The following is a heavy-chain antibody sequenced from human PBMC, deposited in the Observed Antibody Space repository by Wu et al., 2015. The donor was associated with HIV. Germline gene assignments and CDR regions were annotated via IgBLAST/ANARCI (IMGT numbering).Heavy chain of an antibody. V-gene: IGHV1-18*01. J-gene: IGHJ4*02. CDR3: ARGHYYDTSSSPMY. CDR2: ISAQNGNT. CDR1: GYIFSDYG. Sequence: VQLVQSGGEVMKPGASVKVACKSSGYIFSDYGVHWVRQAPGEGLEWMGWISAQNGNTKYAQKFQGRVTMTTETSSSTAYMELKSLRSDDTAVYFCARGHYYDTSSSPMYWGPGTRVT. D-gene: IGHD3-22*01.